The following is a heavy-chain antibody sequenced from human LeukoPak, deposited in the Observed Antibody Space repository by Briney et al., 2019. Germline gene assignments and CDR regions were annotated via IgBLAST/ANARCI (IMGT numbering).Heavy chain of an antibody. CDR3: AREGGVVGDALDI. CDR1: GFTFSSYW. D-gene: IGHD2-2*01. CDR2: INSDGSST. V-gene: IGHV3-74*01. J-gene: IGHJ3*02. Sequence: PGGSLRLSCAASGFTFSSYWMHWVRQAPGKGLVWVSRINSDGSSTSYADSVKGRFTISRDNAKNTLYLQMNSLRAEDTAVYYCAREGGVVGDALDIWGQGTMVTVSS.